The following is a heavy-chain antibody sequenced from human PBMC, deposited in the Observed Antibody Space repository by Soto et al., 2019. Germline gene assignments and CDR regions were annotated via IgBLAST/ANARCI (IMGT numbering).Heavy chain of an antibody. CDR2: ISYSGST. CDR1: GGAISSGDYY. V-gene: IGHV4-30-4*01. J-gene: IGHJ2*01. D-gene: IGHD1-1*01. Sequence: QVQLQESGPGLVKPSQTLSLTCTVSGGAISSGDYYWSWIRKPPGKGLEWIGYISYSGSTDYNPSLKSRVTISVDTSKNQSYLKLSSVTAADPAVYYCANRRGCLQAPLGWGYFDLWSRGTLVTFSS. CDR3: ANRRGCLQAPLGWGYFDL.